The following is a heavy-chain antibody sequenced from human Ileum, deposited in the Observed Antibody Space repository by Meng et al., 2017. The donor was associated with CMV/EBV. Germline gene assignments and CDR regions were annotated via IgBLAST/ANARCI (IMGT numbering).Heavy chain of an antibody. CDR2: IGSSGGAI. CDR3: ARKGWNYREAFDL. D-gene: IGHD3-16*02. CDR1: GFTFSSYE. V-gene: IGHV3-48*03. Sequence: GGSLRLSCAASGFTFSSYEMNWVRQAPGKGLEWISHIGSSGGAIYYGESVKGRFTISRDNAKSSLYLQMNSLRAEDTAVYYCARKGWNYREAFDLWGQGTMVTVSS. J-gene: IGHJ3*01.